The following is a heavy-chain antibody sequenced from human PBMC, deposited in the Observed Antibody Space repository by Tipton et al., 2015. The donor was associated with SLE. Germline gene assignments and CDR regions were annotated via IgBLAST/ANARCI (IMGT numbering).Heavy chain of an antibody. Sequence: LSLTCTVSGGSISSHYWSWIRQPPGKGLEWIGYIYYSGSTNYNPSLKSRVTISVDTSKNQFSLKLSSVTAADTAVYYCARTSIAGLGDAFDSWGQGTMVTVSS. CDR1: GGSISSHY. V-gene: IGHV4-59*11. J-gene: IGHJ3*02. CDR2: IYYSGST. D-gene: IGHD6-6*01. CDR3: ARTSIAGLGDAFDS.